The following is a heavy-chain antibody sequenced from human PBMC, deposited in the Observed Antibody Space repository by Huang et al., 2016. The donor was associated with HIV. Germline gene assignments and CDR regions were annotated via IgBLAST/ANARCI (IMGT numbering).Heavy chain of an antibody. CDR2: VNHRGSA. CDR3: ARPKMTATPSDSSWSYFDF. J-gene: IGHJ4*02. V-gene: IGHV4-34*01. CDR1: GDSFSDYF. D-gene: IGHD3-10*01. Sequence: QVRLEQWGPNLLKPSDTLSLKCAVYGDSFSDYFWTGIRQSPVKGLEWIGEVNHRGSATHNPSLRSRVSMSVDSSKNQFYLNLTSVTAADTAVYFCARPKMTATPSDSSWSYFDFWGRGTPVTVSS.